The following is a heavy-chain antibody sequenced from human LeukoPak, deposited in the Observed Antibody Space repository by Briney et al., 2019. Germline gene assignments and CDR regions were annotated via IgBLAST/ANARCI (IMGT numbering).Heavy chain of an antibody. V-gene: IGHV1-2*02. Sequence: ASVTVSCKSSGYIFTDYYIHWVRQAPGQGLEWMGWINPNTGDTNSAQKFQGRVTMTRDMSVSTAYLDLSRLPSDDTAVYYCARAQYGGYGRRIWFDPWGQGTLVTVSS. J-gene: IGHJ5*02. CDR1: GYIFTDYY. D-gene: IGHD2-21*01. CDR3: ARAQYGGYGRRIWFDP. CDR2: INPNTGDT.